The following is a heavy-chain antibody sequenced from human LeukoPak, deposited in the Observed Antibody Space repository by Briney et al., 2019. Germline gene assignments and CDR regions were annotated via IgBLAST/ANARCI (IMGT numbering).Heavy chain of an antibody. CDR1: GFTFSSYS. Sequence: PGGSLRLSCAASGFTFSSYSMNWVRQAPGKGLEWVSYISSSSSTIYYADSVKGRFTISRDNAKNSLYLQMNSLRDEDTAVYYCARGATVVTGVWLYYFDYWGQGTLVTVSS. V-gene: IGHV3-48*02. CDR2: ISSSSSTI. J-gene: IGHJ4*02. CDR3: ARGATVVTGVWLYYFDY. D-gene: IGHD4-23*01.